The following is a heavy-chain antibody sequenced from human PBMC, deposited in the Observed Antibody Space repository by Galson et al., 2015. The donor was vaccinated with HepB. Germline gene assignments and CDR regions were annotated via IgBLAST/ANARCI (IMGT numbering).Heavy chain of an antibody. Sequence: DTLSLTCTVSGDSINSYYWSWIRQPAGQGLEWIGRMYGSGGTNYNPSLKSRVTMSVDTSKNQFSLKLSSVTAADTAIYYCAREEEQFGLEGFNYWGQGTLVTVSS. V-gene: IGHV4-4*07. J-gene: IGHJ4*02. CDR1: GDSINSYY. D-gene: IGHD3-3*01. CDR3: AREEEQFGLEGFNY. CDR2: MYGSGGT.